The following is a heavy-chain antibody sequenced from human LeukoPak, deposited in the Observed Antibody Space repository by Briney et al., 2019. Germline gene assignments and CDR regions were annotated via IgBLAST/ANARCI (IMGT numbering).Heavy chain of an antibody. CDR2: IGSTSNSI. CDR1: GFSFSSYE. CDR3: ARDEYSGLYYYMDV. V-gene: IGHV3-48*03. Sequence: GGSLRLSCAASGFSFSSYEMNWVRQAPGKGLEWVSYIGSTSNSIYYADSVKGRFTISRDNAKKSLHLQMNSLRAEDTAVYYCARDEYSGLYYYMDVWGKGTRVTVSS. D-gene: IGHD5-12*01. J-gene: IGHJ6*03.